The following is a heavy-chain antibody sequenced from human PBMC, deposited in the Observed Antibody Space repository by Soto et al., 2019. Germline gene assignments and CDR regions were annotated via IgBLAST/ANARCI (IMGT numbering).Heavy chain of an antibody. J-gene: IGHJ6*02. Sequence: SVKVSCKASGYTFTSYGISWVRQAPGQGLEWMGWISAYNGNTNYAQKLQGRVTMTTDTSTSTAYMELRSLRSDDTAVYYCARDRRVKTYYDFWSGYPGMDVWGQGTTVTVSS. CDR2: ISAYNGNT. CDR3: ARDRRVKTYYDFWSGYPGMDV. V-gene: IGHV1-18*04. CDR1: GYTFTSYG. D-gene: IGHD3-3*01.